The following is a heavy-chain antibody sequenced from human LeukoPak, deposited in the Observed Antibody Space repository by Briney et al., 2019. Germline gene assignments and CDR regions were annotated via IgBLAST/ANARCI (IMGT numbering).Heavy chain of an antibody. J-gene: IGHJ4*02. D-gene: IGHD6-6*01. V-gene: IGHV3-74*03. Sequence: GGSLRLSCAASGFTFRNHWMHWVRQTPGKGLVWVSRISSDGSSTTYADSVKGRFTISRDNAKNTLYLQTNNLRAEDTAMYYCARDQRVTGRPDIDYWGQGTLVIVSS. CDR2: ISSDGSST. CDR3: ARDQRVTGRPDIDY. CDR1: GFTFRNHW.